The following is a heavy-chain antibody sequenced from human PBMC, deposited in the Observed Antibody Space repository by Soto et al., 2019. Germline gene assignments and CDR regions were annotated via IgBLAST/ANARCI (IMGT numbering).Heavy chain of an antibody. CDR3: ARTTAVPNTLRSRYFFDY. CDR1: GGSVSDKTYY. V-gene: IGHV4-61*01. CDR2: VYYSWTT. J-gene: IGHJ4*02. Sequence: LSLTCSVSGGSVSDKTYYWSWIRQPPGKRLEWIGYVYYSWTTNYNPSLKSRVTISVDLSKNRFSLRLSSVTTADTALYYCARTTAVPNTLRSRYFFDYWGQGTLVTVSS. D-gene: IGHD4-17*01.